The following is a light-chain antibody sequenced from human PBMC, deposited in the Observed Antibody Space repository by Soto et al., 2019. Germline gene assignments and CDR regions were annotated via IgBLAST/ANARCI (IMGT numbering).Light chain of an antibody. V-gene: IGLV2-11*01. J-gene: IGLJ1*01. CDR1: SSDVGGYNS. Sequence: QSALTQPRSVSGSPGQSVTVSCIGTSSDVGGYNSVSWYQEHPGKAPKLMIYDVIKRPSGVPDRFSGSKSGNTASLTISGLLAEDVADYYYCSYVGTYSYVFGTGTKVTV. CDR3: CSYVGTYSYV. CDR2: DVI.